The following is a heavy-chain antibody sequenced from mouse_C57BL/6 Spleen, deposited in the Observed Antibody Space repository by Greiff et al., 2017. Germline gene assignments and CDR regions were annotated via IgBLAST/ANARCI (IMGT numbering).Heavy chain of an antibody. J-gene: IGHJ3*01. CDR2: IDPNRGGT. CDR1: GYTFTSYW. V-gene: IGHV1-72*01. D-gene: IGHD2-4*01. Sequence: QVQLQQPGAELVKPGASVKLSCKASGYTFTSYWMHWVKQRPGRGLEWIGRIDPNRGGTKSNEKFKSKATLTVDKPSSTAYMQLSSLTSEDSAVYDCAREADDYDFPWFAYWGQGTLVTVSA. CDR3: AREADDYDFPWFAY.